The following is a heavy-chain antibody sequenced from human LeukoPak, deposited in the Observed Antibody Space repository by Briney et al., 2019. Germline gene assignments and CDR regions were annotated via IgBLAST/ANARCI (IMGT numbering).Heavy chain of an antibody. D-gene: IGHD3-22*01. Sequence: GWSLTLSFPASGFMFSTYEMNGVRQAPAKGLDWLSYISYNGQRIFYAESVEGRFTTSRDNAKNSLNLQMTRLRAEDTAVYYCARDGRWINYYDGSSPVWGQGILVTVSS. CDR2: ISYNGQRI. CDR3: ARDGRWINYYDGSSPV. CDR1: GFMFSTYE. V-gene: IGHV3-48*03. J-gene: IGHJ4*02.